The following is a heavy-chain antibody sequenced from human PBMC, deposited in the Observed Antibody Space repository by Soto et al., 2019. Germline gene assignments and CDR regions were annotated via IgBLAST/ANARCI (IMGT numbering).Heavy chain of an antibody. Sequence: PSETLSLTCTVSGGYIGTYYLSWIRPPPGKGLEWIGYIYYRGNTDYNPSLKSRVTISLDTPKNQFSLKLSSVTAADTAVYYCARHPGYYDILTGYTTYYFDYWGQGILVTVS. D-gene: IGHD3-9*01. CDR2: IYYRGNT. CDR1: GGYIGTYY. CDR3: ARHPGYYDILTGYTTYYFDY. V-gene: IGHV4-59*08. J-gene: IGHJ4*02.